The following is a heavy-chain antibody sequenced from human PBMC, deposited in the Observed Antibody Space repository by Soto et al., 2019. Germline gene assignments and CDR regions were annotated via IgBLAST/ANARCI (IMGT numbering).Heavy chain of an antibody. V-gene: IGHV1-69*02. CDR1: GGTFSSYT. CDR2: IIPILGIA. J-gene: IGHJ5*02. Sequence: ASVKVSCKASGGTFSSYTISWVRQAPGQGLEWMGRIIPILGIANYPQKFQGRGTITAEKSTSTAYMELSSLRSADKAVYYCAGDQGSVVPAAMGRNWFDPWGQGTLVTVSS. D-gene: IGHD2-2*01. CDR3: AGDQGSVVPAAMGRNWFDP.